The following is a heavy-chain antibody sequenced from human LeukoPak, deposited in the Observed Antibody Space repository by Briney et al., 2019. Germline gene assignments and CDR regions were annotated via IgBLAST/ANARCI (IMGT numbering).Heavy chain of an antibody. CDR2: NNHSGST. J-gene: IGHJ4*02. CDR3: ARRGYCSGGSCYYSD. D-gene: IGHD2-15*01. Sequence: PSETLSLTCAVSGGSFSGYYWSWIRQPPGKGLEWIGENNHSGSTNYNPSLKSRVTISVDTSKNQFSLKLSSVTAADTAVYYCARRGYCSGGSCYYSDWGQGTLVTVSS. CDR1: GGSFSGYY. V-gene: IGHV4-34*01.